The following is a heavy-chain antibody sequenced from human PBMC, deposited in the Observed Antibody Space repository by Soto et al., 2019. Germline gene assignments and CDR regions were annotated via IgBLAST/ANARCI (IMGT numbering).Heavy chain of an antibody. CDR2: ISGSGGST. D-gene: IGHD3-9*01. CDR1: GFTFSSYA. Sequence: AGGSLRLSCAASGFTFSSYAMSWVRQAPGKGLGWVSAISGSGGSTYYADSVKGRFTISRDNSKNTLYLQMNSLRAEDTAVYYCAKLSGYDILTAYYGPDYWGQVTLFTVSS. CDR3: AKLSGYDILTAYYGPDY. J-gene: IGHJ4*02. V-gene: IGHV3-23*01.